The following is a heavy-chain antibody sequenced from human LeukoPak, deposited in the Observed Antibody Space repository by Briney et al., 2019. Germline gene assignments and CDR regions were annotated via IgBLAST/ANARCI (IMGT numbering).Heavy chain of an antibody. CDR2: IYYSGST. D-gene: IGHD3-22*01. CDR3: ASFSGYYLLFDY. J-gene: IGHJ4*02. CDR1: GGSISSYY. Sequence: SETLSLTCTASGGSISSYYWSWIRQPPGKGLEWIGYIYYSGSTNYNPSLKSRVTISVDTSKNQFSLKLSSVTAADTAVYYCASFSGYYLLFDYWGQGTLVTVSS. V-gene: IGHV4-59*01.